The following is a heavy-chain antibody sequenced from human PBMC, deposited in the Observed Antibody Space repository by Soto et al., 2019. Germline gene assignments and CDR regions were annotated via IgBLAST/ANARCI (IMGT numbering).Heavy chain of an antibody. J-gene: IGHJ4*02. CDR3: ARRYGGNLDY. V-gene: IGHV4-59*08. CDR1: GGSISSYY. CDR2: IYYSGST. D-gene: IGHD1-1*01. Sequence: QVQLQESGPGLVKPSETLSLTCTVSGGSISSYYWSWIRQPPGKGLEWIGYIYYSGSTNYNPSLKSRLTISVDTSKNQFSLKLSSATAADTAVYYCARRYGGNLDYWGQGTLVTVSS.